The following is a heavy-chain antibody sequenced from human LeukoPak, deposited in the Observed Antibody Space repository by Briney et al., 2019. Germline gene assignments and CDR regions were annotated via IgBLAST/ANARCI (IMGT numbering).Heavy chain of an antibody. V-gene: IGHV3-64*01. CDR2: ISSNGGST. Sequence: PGGSLRLSCAASGFTFSSYAMHWVRQAPGKGLEYVSAISSNGGSTYYANSVKGRFTISRDNSKNTLYLQMGSLRAEDMAVYYCARGKSSYCSGGSCQHDAFDIWGQGTMVTVSS. D-gene: IGHD2-15*01. CDR1: GFTFSSYA. J-gene: IGHJ3*02. CDR3: ARGKSSYCSGGSCQHDAFDI.